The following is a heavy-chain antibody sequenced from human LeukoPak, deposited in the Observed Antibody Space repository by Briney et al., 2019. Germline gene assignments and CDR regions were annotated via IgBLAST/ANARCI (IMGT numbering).Heavy chain of an antibody. CDR1: GYTFTSYD. V-gene: IGHV1-8*01. CDR3: ARGTYDFWSASGWFDP. CDR2: MNPNSGNT. J-gene: IGHJ5*02. Sequence: ASVMVSCKASGYTFTSYDINWVRQAPGQGLEWMGWMNPNSGNTAYAQKFQRRVTMTRNTAISTAYMELSSLRSEDTAVYYCARGTYDFWSASGWFDPWGQGTLVTVAS. D-gene: IGHD3-3*01.